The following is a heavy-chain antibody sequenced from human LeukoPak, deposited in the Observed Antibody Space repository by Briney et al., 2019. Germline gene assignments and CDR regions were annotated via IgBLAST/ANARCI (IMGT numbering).Heavy chain of an antibody. J-gene: IGHJ6*03. CDR2: IIPIFGTA. CDR3: ARHKAAAGIAGPQSYYYYYMDV. V-gene: IGHV1-69*05. D-gene: IGHD6-13*01. CDR1: GGTFSSYA. Sequence: SVKVSCRASGGTFSSYAISWVRQAPGQGLEWMGGIIPIFGTANYAQKFQGRVTITTDESTSTAYMELSSLGSEDTAVYYCARHKAAAGIAGPQSYYYYYMDVWGKGTTVAVSS.